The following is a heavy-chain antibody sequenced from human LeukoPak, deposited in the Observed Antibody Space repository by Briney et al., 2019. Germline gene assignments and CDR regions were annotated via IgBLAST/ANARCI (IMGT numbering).Heavy chain of an antibody. CDR2: ISVSGNT. CDR1: GFTFSNYW. Sequence: GGSLRLSCAASGFTFSNYWMHWVRQAPGKGLEWVSAISVSGNTYHADSVKGRFTISRDSSKNTLYLQMNSLRAEDTAVYYCAKALTWGLRYFDWLLPANWGQGTLVTVSS. D-gene: IGHD3-9*01. V-gene: IGHV3-23*01. CDR3: AKALTWGLRYFDWLLPAN. J-gene: IGHJ4*02.